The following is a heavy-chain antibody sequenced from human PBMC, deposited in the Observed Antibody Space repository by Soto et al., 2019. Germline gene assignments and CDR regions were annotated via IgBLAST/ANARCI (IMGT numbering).Heavy chain of an antibody. D-gene: IGHD2-15*01. J-gene: IGHJ1*01. Sequence: EVQLVESGGGLVQPGGSLKLSCAASGFTFSGSAMHWVRQASGKGLEWVVRIRSKANSYATAYAASVKGRFTISRDDSKNTADLQMNSLKSEDTAVYYCTFKYHCSGGSCYPFGSAEYFQHWGQGTLVTVSS. V-gene: IGHV3-73*01. CDR3: TFKYHCSGGSCYPFGSAEYFQH. CDR2: IRSKANSYAT. CDR1: GFTFSGSA.